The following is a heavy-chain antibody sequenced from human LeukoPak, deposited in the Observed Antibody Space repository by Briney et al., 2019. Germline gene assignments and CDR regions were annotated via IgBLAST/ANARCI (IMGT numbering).Heavy chain of an antibody. V-gene: IGHV3-48*03. CDR1: GFTFSNSE. CDR2: ISSSGRNI. Sequence: PGGSLRLSWSASGFTFSNSEFNWVRQAPGKGLEWVSYISSSGRNIYYADSVKGRFTISRDNAKNSLYLQMNSLRAEDTAVYYCARDLVQLWSKDFWGQGTLVTVSS. J-gene: IGHJ4*02. CDR3: ARDLVQLWSKDF. D-gene: IGHD5-18*01.